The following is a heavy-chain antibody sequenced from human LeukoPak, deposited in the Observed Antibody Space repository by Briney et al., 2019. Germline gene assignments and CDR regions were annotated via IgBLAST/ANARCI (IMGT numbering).Heavy chain of an antibody. CDR3: AKGEVEDYYDRSGYFPDVFDT. D-gene: IGHD3-22*01. CDR1: GFTFSSYL. J-gene: IGHJ3*02. Sequence: GGSLRLSCAASGFTFSSYLMNWVRQAPGKGLEWVAYIKHDGSDKKYVDSVKGRFTISRDNSQNTVHLQMNSLRVEDTGVYYCAKGEVEDYYDRSGYFPDVFDTWGQGTTVIVSS. CDR2: IKHDGSDK. V-gene: IGHV3-7*03.